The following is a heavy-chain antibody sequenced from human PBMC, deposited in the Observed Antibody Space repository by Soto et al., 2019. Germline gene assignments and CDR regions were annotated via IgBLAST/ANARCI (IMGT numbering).Heavy chain of an antibody. J-gene: IGHJ3*02. Sequence: QVQLQQWGAGLLKPSETLSLTCAVYGGSFSGYYWSWIRQPPGKGLEWIGEINHSGSTNYNPSLKSRVTISVDTAKNQFSLKLSSVTAADTAVYYCARGVLDMVRGRGNAFDIWGQGTMVTVSS. V-gene: IGHV4-34*01. CDR2: INHSGST. CDR1: GGSFSGYY. D-gene: IGHD3-10*01. CDR3: ARGVLDMVRGRGNAFDI.